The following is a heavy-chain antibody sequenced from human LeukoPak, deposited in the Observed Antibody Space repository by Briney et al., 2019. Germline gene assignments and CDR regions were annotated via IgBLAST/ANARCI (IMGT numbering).Heavy chain of an antibody. Sequence: ALVKVSCKASGYTFTSYGISWVRQAPGQGLEWMGWISAYNGNTNYAQRLQGRVTLTTDTSTSTAYMELGSLGSDDTAVYYCARDQVVGATAGTFDYWGQGTLVTVSP. V-gene: IGHV1-18*01. CDR1: GYTFTSYG. CDR3: ARDQVVGATAGTFDY. D-gene: IGHD1-26*01. J-gene: IGHJ4*02. CDR2: ISAYNGNT.